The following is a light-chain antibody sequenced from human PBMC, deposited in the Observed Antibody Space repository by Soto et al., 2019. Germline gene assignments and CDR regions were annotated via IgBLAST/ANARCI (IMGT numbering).Light chain of an antibody. CDR1: QSIVHSDGNTY. V-gene: IGKV2-24*01. CDR2: KIS. J-gene: IGKJ1*01. CDR3: MQITKFPWT. Sequence: DIVMTQTPLSSPVTLGQPASISCRSSQSIVHSDGNTYLSWFQQRPGQPPRLLIYKISHRFSGVPDRFSGSGAGTDFTLTISRVEAEDVGVYYCMQITKFPWTFGQGTKVEIK.